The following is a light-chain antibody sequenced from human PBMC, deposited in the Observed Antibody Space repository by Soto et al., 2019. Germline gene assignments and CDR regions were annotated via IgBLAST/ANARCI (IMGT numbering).Light chain of an antibody. CDR2: GAS. V-gene: IGKV3-20*01. CDR3: QQYGSSRGRT. CDR1: QSVSSSY. Sequence: EIVLTQSPGTLSLSPGERATLSCRASQSVSSSYLAWYQQKPGQAPRLLIYGASSRATGIPDRFSGSGSGTDFTLTISRLEPEDFAVYYCQQYGSSRGRTFGQGTKLDIK. J-gene: IGKJ1*01.